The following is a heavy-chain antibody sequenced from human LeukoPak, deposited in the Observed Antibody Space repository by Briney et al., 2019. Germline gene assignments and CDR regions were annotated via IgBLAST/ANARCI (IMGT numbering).Heavy chain of an antibody. CDR2: IYYSGST. D-gene: IGHD6-19*01. Sequence: PSQTLSLTCTVSGGSISSGDYYWSWIRQPPGKGLEWIGYIYYSGSTYYNPSLRSRVTISVDTSKNQFSLKLSSVTAADTAVYYCARVLFGSSGWVWFDPWGQGTLVTVSS. CDR1: GGSISSGDYY. J-gene: IGHJ5*02. CDR3: ARVLFGSSGWVWFDP. V-gene: IGHV4-30-4*01.